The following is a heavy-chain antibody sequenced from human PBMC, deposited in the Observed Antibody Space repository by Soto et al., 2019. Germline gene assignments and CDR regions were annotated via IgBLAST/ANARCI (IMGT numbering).Heavy chain of an antibody. Sequence: SETLSRTCAVSGGSISSSNWWRWVRQPPGKGLDWIGEIYHSGSTNYNPSPKSRVTISVDKSKNQFSLKLSSVTAADTAVYYCARLGYSSGWYSYYGMDDWGQGTTVTVSS. J-gene: IGHJ6*02. V-gene: IGHV4-4*02. CDR3: ARLGYSSGWYSYYGMDD. CDR2: IYHSGST. D-gene: IGHD6-19*01. CDR1: GGSISSSNW.